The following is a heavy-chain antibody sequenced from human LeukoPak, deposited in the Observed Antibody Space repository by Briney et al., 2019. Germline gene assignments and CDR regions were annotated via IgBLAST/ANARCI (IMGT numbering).Heavy chain of an antibody. CDR3: ARDFGYGSGSYGVN. CDR2: IKQDGSEK. Sequence: GGSLRLSCAASGFTFSSYWMSWVRQAPGKGLEWMANIKQDGSEKYYVDSVKGRFTISRDNAKNSLYLQMNSLRAEDTTVYYCARDFGYGSGSYGVNWGQGTLVTVSS. CDR1: GFTFSSYW. D-gene: IGHD3-10*01. V-gene: IGHV3-7*01. J-gene: IGHJ4*02.